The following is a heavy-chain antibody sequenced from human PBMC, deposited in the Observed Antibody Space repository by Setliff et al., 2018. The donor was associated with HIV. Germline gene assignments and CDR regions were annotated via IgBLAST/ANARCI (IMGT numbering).Heavy chain of an antibody. CDR3: AREARDVVRGVIIADY. CDR1: GYTFTSYG. Sequence: GASVKVSCKASGYTFTSYGLNWVRQAPGQGLEWMGWISANNGNTNYAQKLQGRVTMTTDTSTNTAYMELESLRSDDTAVYYCAREARDVVRGVIIADYWGQGTLVTVSS. V-gene: IGHV1-18*01. D-gene: IGHD3-10*01. CDR2: ISANNGNT. J-gene: IGHJ4*02.